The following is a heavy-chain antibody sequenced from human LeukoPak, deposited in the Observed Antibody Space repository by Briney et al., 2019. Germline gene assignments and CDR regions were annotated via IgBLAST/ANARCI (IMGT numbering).Heavy chain of an antibody. D-gene: IGHD3-22*01. CDR3: ARYYYDSSGYWYYFDY. Sequence: GGSLRLSCAASGFTFDDYGMSWVRQAPGKGLEWVSGINWNGGSTGYADSVKGRFTISRENAKNSLYLQMNSLRAEDTAVYYCARYYYDSSGYWYYFDYWGQGTLVTVSS. CDR2: INWNGGST. CDR1: GFTFDDYG. J-gene: IGHJ4*02. V-gene: IGHV3-20*04.